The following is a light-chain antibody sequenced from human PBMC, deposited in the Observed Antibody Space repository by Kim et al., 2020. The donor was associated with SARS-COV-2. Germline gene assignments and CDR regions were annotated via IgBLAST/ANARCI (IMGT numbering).Light chain of an antibody. J-gene: IGLJ1*01. Sequence: GQSVTFFCSATSNDVGAYVYFSWYQQHPNAAPKLIIDVVNKRSSVVPGRFSGSNADSAASLTVSGLPAEDEAYYCCNSYAGSNNYVFGTGTKVTVL. CDR1: SNDVGAYVY. V-gene: IGLV2-8*01. CDR3: NSYAGSNNYV. CDR2: VVN.